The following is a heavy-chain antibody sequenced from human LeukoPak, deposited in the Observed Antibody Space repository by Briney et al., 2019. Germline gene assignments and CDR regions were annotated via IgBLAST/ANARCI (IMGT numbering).Heavy chain of an antibody. Sequence: GGSLRLSCAASGFTFSSYSMNWVRQAPGKGLEWISYISNSGSTIFYADSVKGRFTVSRDNAKNSLFLQMNSLRAEDTAVYYCARDQDEDRAGTTYDWWGQGTLVTVSS. CDR2: ISNSGSTI. V-gene: IGHV3-48*04. CDR1: GFTFSSYS. J-gene: IGHJ4*02. CDR3: ARDQDEDRAGTTYDW. D-gene: IGHD1-1*01.